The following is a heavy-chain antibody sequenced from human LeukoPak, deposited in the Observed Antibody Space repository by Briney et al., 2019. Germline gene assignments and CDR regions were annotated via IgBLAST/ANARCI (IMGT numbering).Heavy chain of an antibody. D-gene: IGHD5/OR15-5a*01. Sequence: ASVKVSCKASGYTFTGYYMHWVRQAPGQGLEWMGWINPNSGGTNYAQKFQGWVTMTRDTSISTAYMELSRLRSDDTAVYYCARAPFQIVSSPYYYGMDVWGQGTTVTVSS. CDR3: ARAPFQIVSSPYYYGMDV. V-gene: IGHV1-2*04. CDR1: GYTFTGYY. CDR2: INPNSGGT. J-gene: IGHJ6*02.